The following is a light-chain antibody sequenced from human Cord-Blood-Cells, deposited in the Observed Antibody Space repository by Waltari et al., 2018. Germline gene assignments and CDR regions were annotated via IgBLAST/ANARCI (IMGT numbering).Light chain of an antibody. Sequence: QSALTQPASESGSPGQSITIPCTGTSSDVAGYNYVSCYQQHPGKAPKLMIYDVSKRPSGVSNRFSGSKSGNTASLTISGLQAEDEADYYCSSYTSSSTRVFGGGTKLTVL. V-gene: IGLV2-14*01. J-gene: IGLJ3*02. CDR2: DVS. CDR3: SSYTSSSTRV. CDR1: SSDVAGYNY.